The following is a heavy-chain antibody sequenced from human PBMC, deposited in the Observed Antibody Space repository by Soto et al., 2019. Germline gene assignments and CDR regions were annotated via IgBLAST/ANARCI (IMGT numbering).Heavy chain of an antibody. CDR2: ISGSGGST. J-gene: IGHJ3*02. CDR1: GFTFSSYA. CDR3: ARVQPRYCSSTSCYNVGAFDI. Sequence: GGPLRLSCAASGFTFSSYAVSWVRQAPGKGLEWVSAISGSGGSTYYADSVKGRFTISRDNSKNTLYLQMNSLRAEDTAVYYCARVQPRYCSSTSCYNVGAFDIWGQGTMVTVSS. D-gene: IGHD2-2*02. V-gene: IGHV3-23*01.